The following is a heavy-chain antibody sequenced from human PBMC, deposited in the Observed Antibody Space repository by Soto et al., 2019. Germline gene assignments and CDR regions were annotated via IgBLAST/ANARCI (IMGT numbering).Heavy chain of an antibody. Sequence: QVQLQESGPGLVKPSETLSLTCTVSGGSISSYYWSWIRQPPGKGLEWIGYIYYSGSTNYNPSLKSRVTISVDTSKNQFSLKLSSVTAADTAVYYCARALPFYSNSGRYYFDYWGQGTLVTVSS. D-gene: IGHD4-4*01. J-gene: IGHJ4*02. CDR1: GGSISSYY. CDR3: ARALPFYSNSGRYYFDY. CDR2: IYYSGST. V-gene: IGHV4-59*01.